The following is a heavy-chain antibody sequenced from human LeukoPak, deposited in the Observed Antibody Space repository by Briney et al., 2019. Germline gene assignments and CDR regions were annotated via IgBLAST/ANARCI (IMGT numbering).Heavy chain of an antibody. CDR3: ARTLYYDFWSGYYPHPYYYMDV. J-gene: IGHJ6*03. CDR1: GGSISSYY. Sequence: SETLSLTCTVPGGSISSYYWSWIRQPPGKGLEWIGYIYYSGSTNYNPSLKSRVTISVDTSKNQFSLKLSSVTAADTAVYYCARTLYYDFWSGYYPHPYYYMDVWGKGTTVTVSS. D-gene: IGHD3-3*01. CDR2: IYYSGST. V-gene: IGHV4-59*01.